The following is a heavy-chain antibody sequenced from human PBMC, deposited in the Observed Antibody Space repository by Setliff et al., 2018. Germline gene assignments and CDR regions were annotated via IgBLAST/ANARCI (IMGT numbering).Heavy chain of an antibody. CDR1: GGSISSGGYY. V-gene: IGHV4-31*03. D-gene: IGHD3-10*01. CDR2: IYYSGST. Sequence: PSETLSLTCTVSGGSISSGGYYWSWIRQHPGKGLEWIGYIYYSGSTYYNPSLKSRVTISVDTSKNQFSLKLNSVTAADTAVYYCARDRSTVIRGVTSFFYYYMDVWGGGTTVTVSS. CDR3: ARDRSTVIRGVTSFFYYYMDV. J-gene: IGHJ6*03.